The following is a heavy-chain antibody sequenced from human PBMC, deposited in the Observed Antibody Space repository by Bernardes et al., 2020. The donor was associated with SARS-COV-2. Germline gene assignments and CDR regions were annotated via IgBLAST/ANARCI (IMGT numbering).Heavy chain of an antibody. Sequence: SETLSLTCTVSRGSISGHYWNWIRQTPGKGLEWIGYIYYSGTTNYNPSLKSRVTMSADTSKNQFSLRLTSVTATDTAVYYCATRRARRAFRSGSYYEFAFDIWGQGTMVTVSS. V-gene: IGHV4-59*08. CDR2: IYYSGTT. J-gene: IGHJ3*02. D-gene: IGHD1-26*01. CDR3: ATRRARRAFRSGSYYEFAFDI. CDR1: RGSISGHY.